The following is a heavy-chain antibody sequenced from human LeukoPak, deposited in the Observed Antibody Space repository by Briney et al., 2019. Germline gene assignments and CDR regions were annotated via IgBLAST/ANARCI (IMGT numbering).Heavy chain of an antibody. Sequence: SETLSPTCAVYGGSFSGYYWSWIRQPPGKGLEWIGEINHSGSTNYNPSLKSRVTISVDTSKNQFSLKLSSVTAADTAVYYCARQPYSYGDIDYWGQGTLVTVSS. J-gene: IGHJ4*02. D-gene: IGHD5-18*01. CDR1: GGSFSGYY. V-gene: IGHV4-34*01. CDR3: ARQPYSYGDIDY. CDR2: INHSGST.